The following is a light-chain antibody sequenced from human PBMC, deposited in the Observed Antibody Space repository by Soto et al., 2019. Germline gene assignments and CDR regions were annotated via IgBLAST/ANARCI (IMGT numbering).Light chain of an antibody. CDR2: GAS. CDR3: QQDASPPPA. J-gene: IGKJ3*01. CDR1: QSVGSSH. V-gene: IGKV3-20*01. Sequence: GAVSLQKGERGTLSISASQSVGSSHLAWYQQKPGQAPRTLISGASSRATGIPDRFTGSGSGTDFTLTISLLSPEDCAVYFCQQDASPPPAVGPGTKVAIK.